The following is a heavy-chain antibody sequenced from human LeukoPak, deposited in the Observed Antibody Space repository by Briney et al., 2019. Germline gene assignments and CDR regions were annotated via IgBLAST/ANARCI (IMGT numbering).Heavy chain of an antibody. CDR2: ISYDGSNK. Sequence: GGSLRLSCVASGFTFSASYMTWVRQPPGEGLEWVALISYDGSNKYYADSVKGRFTISRDNSKNTLYLQMNSLRAEDTAVYYCARGPSGYHNTGGQGTLVTVSS. CDR3: ARGPSGYHNT. V-gene: IGHV3-30*03. J-gene: IGHJ4*02. CDR1: GFTFSASY. D-gene: IGHD5-12*01.